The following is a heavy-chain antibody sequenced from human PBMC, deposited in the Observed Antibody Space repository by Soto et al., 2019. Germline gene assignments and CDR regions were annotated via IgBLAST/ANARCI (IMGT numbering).Heavy chain of an antibody. CDR2: IIPICGTA. V-gene: IGHV1-69*01. Sequence: QVQLVQSGAAVKKPGSSVKVSCKASGGTFSSYAISWVRQAPGQGLEWMGGIIPICGTANYAQKFQGRVTITADESTSTAYMELSSLRSEDTAVYYCARVAPHYYDSSGYYPGWGQGTMVTVSS. D-gene: IGHD3-22*01. CDR3: ARVAPHYYDSSGYYPG. CDR1: GGTFSSYA. J-gene: IGHJ3*01.